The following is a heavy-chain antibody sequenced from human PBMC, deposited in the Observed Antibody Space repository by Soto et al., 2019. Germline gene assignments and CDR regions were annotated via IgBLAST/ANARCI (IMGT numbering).Heavy chain of an antibody. D-gene: IGHD3-16*01. J-gene: IGHJ4*02. V-gene: IGHV3-30*18. CDR1: GFTFSSYG. CDR3: AKWNGGFDY. CDR2: ISYDGSYK. Sequence: QVQLVESGGGVVQPGRSLRLSCAASGFTFSSYGMHWVRQAPGKGLEWVAVISYDGSYKSYADSVKGRFTISRDNSKNTLYLQMNSLRAEDTAVYYCAKWNGGFDYWGQGTLVTVSS.